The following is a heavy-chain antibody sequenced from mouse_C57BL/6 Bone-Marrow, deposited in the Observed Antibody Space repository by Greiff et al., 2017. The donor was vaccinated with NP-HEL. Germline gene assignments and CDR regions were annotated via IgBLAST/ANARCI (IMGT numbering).Heavy chain of an antibody. CDR1: GYTFTSYW. D-gene: IGHD2-1*01. CDR3: ARFFYALTFYAMDY. Sequence: QVHVKQPGAELVMPGASVKLSCKASGYTFTSYWMHWVKQRPGQGLEWIGEIDPSDSYTNYNQKFKGKSTLTVDKSSSTAYMQLSSLTSEDSAVYYCARFFYALTFYAMDYWGQGTSVTVSS. CDR2: IDPSDSYT. J-gene: IGHJ4*01. V-gene: IGHV1-69*01.